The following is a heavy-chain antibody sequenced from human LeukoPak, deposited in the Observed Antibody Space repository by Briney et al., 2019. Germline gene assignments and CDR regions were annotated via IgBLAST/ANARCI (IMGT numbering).Heavy chain of an antibody. V-gene: IGHV3-48*01. CDR2: ITSISNTI. D-gene: IGHD3-22*01. CDR3: ARDTSGFGRFDT. Sequence: GGSLRLSCVDSGFTFSIYSMNWVREAPGKGLEWISYITSISNTIYYADSVKGRFTISRDNANNSLYPQMNSLRAEDTAVYYCARDTSGFGRFDTWGQGTLVTVSS. J-gene: IGHJ5*02. CDR1: GFTFSIYS.